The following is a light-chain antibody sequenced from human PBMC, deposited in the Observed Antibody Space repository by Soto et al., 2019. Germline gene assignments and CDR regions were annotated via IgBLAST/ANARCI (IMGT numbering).Light chain of an antibody. Sequence: DIPLTQSPSTLSASVGDRVTVTCRASQRIDRYLAWYQQKPGKAPKLLVYDASTLEGGVPSSFSGSGSATEFILTISSLHPDDFATYYCQQYKDGAWTFGQGTRVEIK. J-gene: IGKJ1*01. CDR2: DAS. V-gene: IGKV1-5*01. CDR3: QQYKDGAWT. CDR1: QRIDRY.